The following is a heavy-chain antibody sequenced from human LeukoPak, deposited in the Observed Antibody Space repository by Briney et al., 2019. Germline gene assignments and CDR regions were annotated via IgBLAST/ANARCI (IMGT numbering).Heavy chain of an antibody. Sequence: SSETLSLTCSVSGVSIISYQWTWIRQPPGKGLEWIGFIYSSGTTNSNASLKSRVSISVDTSKNQSSLNLSSVSAADTAVYYCASTGYGSGNSRFDYWGQGTLVTVSS. CDR1: GVSIISYQ. CDR3: ASTGYGSGNSRFDY. V-gene: IGHV4-59*01. D-gene: IGHD3-10*01. J-gene: IGHJ4*02. CDR2: IYSSGTT.